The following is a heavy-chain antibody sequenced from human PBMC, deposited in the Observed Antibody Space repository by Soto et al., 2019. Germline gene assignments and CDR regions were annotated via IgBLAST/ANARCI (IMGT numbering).Heavy chain of an antibody. CDR2: ISYDGSSK. CDR1: GFTFSSYG. CDR3: AKDIVLMVYALYYYYGMDV. Sequence: HPGGSLRLSCAASGFTFSSYGMHWVRQAPGKGLEWVAVISYDGSSKYYADSVKGRFTISRDNSKNTLYLQMNSLRAEDTAVYYCAKDIVLMVYALYYYYGMDVWGQGTTVTVSS. J-gene: IGHJ6*02. D-gene: IGHD2-8*01. V-gene: IGHV3-30*18.